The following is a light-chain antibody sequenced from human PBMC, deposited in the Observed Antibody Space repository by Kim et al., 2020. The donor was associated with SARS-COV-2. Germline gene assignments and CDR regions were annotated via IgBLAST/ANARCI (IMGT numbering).Light chain of an antibody. Sequence: DIQLTQSPSSLSASVGDRVTITCRASQTISNYLNWYQQKAGKAPQILIYSASNLQSGVPSRFSGSGSGTDFTLSISSLQLEDFATYCCQQTSSVPLTFGGGTKVEIK. J-gene: IGKJ4*01. CDR2: SAS. V-gene: IGKV1-39*01. CDR3: QQTSSVPLT. CDR1: QTISNY.